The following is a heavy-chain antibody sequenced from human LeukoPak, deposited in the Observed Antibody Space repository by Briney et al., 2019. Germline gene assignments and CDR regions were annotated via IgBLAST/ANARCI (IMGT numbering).Heavy chain of an antibody. D-gene: IGHD3-10*01. J-gene: IGHJ6*02. Sequence: GGSLRLSCEASGLAFSSHAMTWVRQAPGKGLEWVSVIYSGGSTYYADSVKGRFTISRDNAKNSLYLQMNSLRAEDTALYYCAKAGSLTGYGMDVWGQGTTVTVSS. V-gene: IGHV3-53*05. CDR1: GLAFSSHA. CDR2: IYSGGST. CDR3: AKAGSLTGYGMDV.